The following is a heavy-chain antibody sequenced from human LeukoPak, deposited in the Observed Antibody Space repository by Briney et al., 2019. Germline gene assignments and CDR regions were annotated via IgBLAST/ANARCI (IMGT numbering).Heavy chain of an antibody. D-gene: IGHD6-13*01. CDR2: IYTSGST. CDR3: ARGLAASSY. Sequence: SETLSLTCTVSGGSISSGSYYWSWIRQPAGKGLEWIGRIYTSGSTNYNPSLKSRVTISVDTSKNQFSLKLSSVTAADTAVYYCARGLAASSYWGQGTLVTVSS. CDR1: GGSISSGSYY. J-gene: IGHJ4*02. V-gene: IGHV4-61*02.